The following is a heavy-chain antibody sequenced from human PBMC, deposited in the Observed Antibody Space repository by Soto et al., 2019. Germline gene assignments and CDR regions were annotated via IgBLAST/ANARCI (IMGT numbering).Heavy chain of an antibody. J-gene: IGHJ6*02. Sequence: QVQLVESGGGLVKPGGSLRLSCAASGFTFSDYYMSWIRQAPGKGLEWVSYISSSGSTIYYADSVKGRFTISRDNAKNSLYLQMNSLRAEDTAVYYCARAGKPAAGIGEWRYYYYGMDVWGQGTTVTVSS. CDR3: ARAGKPAAGIGEWRYYYYGMDV. V-gene: IGHV3-11*01. CDR1: GFTFSDYY. D-gene: IGHD6-13*01. CDR2: ISSSGSTI.